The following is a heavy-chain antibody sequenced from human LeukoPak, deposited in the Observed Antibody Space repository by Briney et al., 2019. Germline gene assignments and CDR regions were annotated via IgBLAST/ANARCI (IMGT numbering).Heavy chain of an antibody. Sequence: PGGSLRLSCAASGFTFSSYSMNWVRQAPGKGLEWVSYISSSSSTIYYADSVKGRFTISRDNAKNSLYLQMNSLRAEDTAVYYCAKMSLNMDVWGKGTTVTVSS. J-gene: IGHJ6*03. V-gene: IGHV3-48*04. CDR3: AKMSLNMDV. D-gene: IGHD3-10*01. CDR1: GFTFSSYS. CDR2: ISSSSSTI.